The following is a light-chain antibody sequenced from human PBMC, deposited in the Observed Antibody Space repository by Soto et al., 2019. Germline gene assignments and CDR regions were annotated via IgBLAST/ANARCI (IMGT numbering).Light chain of an antibody. CDR3: QQYNNWRQT. V-gene: IGKV3-15*01. CDR2: GAS. J-gene: IGKJ1*01. Sequence: EIVLTQSTATLSVSPGERATLSCRASQRVSSYVAWYQQKPCQAPRLLLYGASARATGVPARFSGSGSGTQFTLTISSLQSEDFAVYYCQQYNNWRQTFGQGTKVDIK. CDR1: QRVSSY.